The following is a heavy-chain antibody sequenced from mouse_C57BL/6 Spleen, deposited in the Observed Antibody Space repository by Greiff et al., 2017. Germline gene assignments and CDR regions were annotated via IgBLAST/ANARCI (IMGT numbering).Heavy chain of an antibody. Sequence: EVQLVESGPELVKPGASVKIPCKASGYTFTDYNMDWVKQSPGKSLEWIGDINPDNGGTIYNQKFKGKATLTADKSSSTAYMELRSLTSEDTAVYYCESGDYYAMDYWGQGTSVTVSS. CDR3: ESGDYYAMDY. V-gene: IGHV1-18*01. CDR1: GYTFTDYN. J-gene: IGHJ4*01. CDR2: INPDNGGT.